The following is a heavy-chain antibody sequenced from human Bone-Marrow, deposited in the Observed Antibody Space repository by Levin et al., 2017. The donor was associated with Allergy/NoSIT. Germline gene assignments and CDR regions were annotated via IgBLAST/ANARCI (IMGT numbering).Heavy chain of an antibody. J-gene: IGHJ4*02. Sequence: GESLKISCAASGFTFSSYSMNWVRQAPGKGLEWVSSISSSSSYIYYADSVKGRFTISRDNAKNSLYLQMNSLRAEDTAVYYCARDVVVTAVCFDYWGQGTLVTVSS. CDR1: GFTFSSYS. CDR3: ARDVVVTAVCFDY. V-gene: IGHV3-21*01. CDR2: ISSSSSYI. D-gene: IGHD2-21*02.